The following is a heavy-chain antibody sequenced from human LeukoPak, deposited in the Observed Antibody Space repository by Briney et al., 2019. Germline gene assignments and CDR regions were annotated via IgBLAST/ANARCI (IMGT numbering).Heavy chain of an antibody. CDR1: GFTFSSYW. J-gene: IGHJ4*02. Sequence: GRSLRLSCAASGFTFSSYWMHWVRQATGKGLVWVSRINTDGSSTSYAHSVKGRFTISRDNAKNTLYLQMNSLRAEDTAVYYCARIGPTVTSLNWGQGTLVTVSS. CDR2: INTDGSST. D-gene: IGHD4-17*01. CDR3: ARIGPTVTSLN. V-gene: IGHV3-74*01.